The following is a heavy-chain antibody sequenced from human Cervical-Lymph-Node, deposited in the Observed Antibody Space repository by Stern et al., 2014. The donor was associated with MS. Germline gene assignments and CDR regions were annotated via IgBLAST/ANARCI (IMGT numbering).Heavy chain of an antibody. CDR3: ATNPGDTALSLFDH. CDR2: IDPTGHNI. J-gene: IGHJ5*02. Sequence: QVQLVQSGAEVKKPGASVRVSCKASGYASGTFYVHWVRQAPGQGLEWMGIIDPTGHNIGYAQKFQGRVTMTRYTSTSTAYMELHSLTSDDTAVYYCATNPGDTALSLFDHWGQGTPVTVST. V-gene: IGHV1-46*01. D-gene: IGHD5-18*01. CDR1: GYASGTFY.